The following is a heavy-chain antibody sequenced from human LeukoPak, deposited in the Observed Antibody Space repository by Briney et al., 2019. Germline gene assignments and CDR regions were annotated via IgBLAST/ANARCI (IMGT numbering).Heavy chain of an antibody. CDR1: GFTFSSYA. V-gene: IGHV3-30-3*02. Sequence: PGRSLRLSCAASGFTFSSYAMHWVRQAPGKGLEWVAVISYDGSNKYYADSVKGRFTISTDNSRNTVSLEMNSLRAEDTALYYCAQGYDFWSGSEYFQHWGQGTLVTVSS. CDR2: ISYDGSNK. D-gene: IGHD3-3*01. CDR3: AQGYDFWSGSEYFQH. J-gene: IGHJ1*01.